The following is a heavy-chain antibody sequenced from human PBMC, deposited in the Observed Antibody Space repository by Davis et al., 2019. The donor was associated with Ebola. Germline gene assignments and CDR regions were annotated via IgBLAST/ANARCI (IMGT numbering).Heavy chain of an antibody. Sequence: GESLKISCAASGFTFSSYWMHWVRQAPGKGLVWVSRINNDGTSTTYADSVKGRFTISRDNAKNSLYLQMNSLRAEDTAVYYCARSNVWGQGTTVTVSS. CDR2: INNDGTST. J-gene: IGHJ6*02. CDR1: GFTFSSYW. V-gene: IGHV3-74*01. CDR3: ARSNV.